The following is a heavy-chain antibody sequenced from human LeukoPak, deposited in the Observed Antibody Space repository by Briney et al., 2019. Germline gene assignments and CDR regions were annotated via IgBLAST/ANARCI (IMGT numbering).Heavy chain of an antibody. CDR3: AKDAYGDYQRDFYWYFDL. J-gene: IGHJ2*01. CDR1: GFTFSSYA. Sequence: GRSLRLSCAASGFTFSSYAMSWVRQAPGKGLEWVSAISVSGGSTYYADSVKGRFTISRDNSKNTLYLQMNSLRAEDAAVYFCAKDAYGDYQRDFYWYFDLWGRGTLVTVSS. V-gene: IGHV3-23*01. D-gene: IGHD4-17*01. CDR2: ISVSGGST.